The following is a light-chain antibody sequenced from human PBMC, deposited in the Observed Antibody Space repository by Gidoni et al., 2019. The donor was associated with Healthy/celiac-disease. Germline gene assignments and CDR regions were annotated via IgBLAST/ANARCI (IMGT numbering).Light chain of an antibody. CDR2: KVS. CDR1: QSLVDRDAITS. V-gene: IGKV2-30*01. J-gene: IGKJ1*01. Sequence: DDVMTQSPLYLHVTLGQPASISCRSSQSLVDRDAITSLNWCQQRPGQSPTRLIHKVSNRDSGVPARFSGSGSGTDFTLKISRLEAEDVGVYYCMQGTHSPWTFGQGTKVEIK. CDR3: MQGTHSPWT.